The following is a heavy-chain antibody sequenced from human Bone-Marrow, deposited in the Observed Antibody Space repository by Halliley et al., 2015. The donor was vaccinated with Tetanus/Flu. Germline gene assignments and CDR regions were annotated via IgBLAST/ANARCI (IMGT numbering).Heavy chain of an antibody. V-gene: IGHV3-74*01. J-gene: IGHJ4*02. D-gene: IGHD3-16*01. CDR3: ARRIGGDRPFDS. Sequence: SLRLSCAASGFTFRSYWMHWVSRVNFDGSTTNYADSVKGRFTISRDNAKNTLYLQMNSLRADDTAVYFCARRIGGDRPFDSWGQGTLVTVSS. CDR2: VNFDGSTT. CDR1: GFTFRSYW.